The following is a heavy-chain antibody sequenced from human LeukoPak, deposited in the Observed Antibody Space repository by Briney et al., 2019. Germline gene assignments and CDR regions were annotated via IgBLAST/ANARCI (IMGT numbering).Heavy chain of an antibody. D-gene: IGHD3-9*01. CDR1: GGSISSSSYY. CDR3: ARGRPSYDILTGYYLYYFDY. Sequence: SETLSLTCTVSGGSISSSSYYSGWIRQPPGKGLEWIGSIYYSGSTYYNPSLKSRVTISVDTSKNHFSLKLSSVTAADTAVYYCARGRPSYDILTGYYLYYFDYWGQGTLVTVSS. V-gene: IGHV4-39*02. CDR2: IYYSGST. J-gene: IGHJ4*02.